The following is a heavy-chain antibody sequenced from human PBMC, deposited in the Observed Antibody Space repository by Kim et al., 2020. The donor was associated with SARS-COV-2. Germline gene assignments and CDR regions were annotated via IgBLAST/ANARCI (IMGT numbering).Heavy chain of an antibody. D-gene: IGHD2-8*02. Sequence: SETLSLTCTVSGGSISSSSYYWGWIRQPPGKGLEWIGSIYYSGSTYYNPSLKSRVTISVDTSKNQFSLKLSSVTAADTAVYYCARHGGYWDYYYGMDVWGQGTTVTVSS. CDR3: ARHGGYWDYYYGMDV. J-gene: IGHJ6*02. CDR2: IYYSGST. CDR1: GGSISSSSYY. V-gene: IGHV4-39*01.